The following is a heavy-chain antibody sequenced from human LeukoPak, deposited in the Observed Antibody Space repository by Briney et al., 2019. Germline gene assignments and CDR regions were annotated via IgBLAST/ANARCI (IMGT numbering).Heavy chain of an antibody. Sequence: GESLNISCKGSGFTFSTYSFAWVRQMPGKGLEWMGVIYAGDSSIRYSPSFQGQVTISVDKSISTVYLQWSSLKASDSAIYYCARHSCYDSWGQGTLVTVSS. D-gene: IGHD3-16*01. CDR3: ARHSCYDS. CDR2: IYAGDSSI. V-gene: IGHV5-51*01. CDR1: GFTFSTYS. J-gene: IGHJ4*02.